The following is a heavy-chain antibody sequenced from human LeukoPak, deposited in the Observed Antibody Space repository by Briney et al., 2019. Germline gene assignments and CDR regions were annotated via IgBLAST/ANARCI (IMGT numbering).Heavy chain of an antibody. D-gene: IGHD3-22*01. CDR1: GFTVSSNY. Sequence: PGGSLRLSCAASGFTVSSNYMSWVRQAPGKGLEWVSVIYSGGSTYYADSVKGRFTISRDNSKNTLYLQMNSLRAEDTAVYYCASAYYYDSSVFDYWGQGTLVTVSS. J-gene: IGHJ4*02. V-gene: IGHV3-53*01. CDR2: IYSGGST. CDR3: ASAYYYDSSVFDY.